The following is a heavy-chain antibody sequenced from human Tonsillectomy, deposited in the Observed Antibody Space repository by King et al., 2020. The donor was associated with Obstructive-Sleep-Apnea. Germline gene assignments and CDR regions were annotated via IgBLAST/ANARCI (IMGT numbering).Heavy chain of an antibody. CDR1: GGSISSGGYS. J-gene: IGHJ6*02. CDR2: IYYSGST. D-gene: IGHD3-10*01. V-gene: IGHV4-30-4*07. CDR3: ARARERLWFGDRDGMDV. Sequence: QLQESGPGLVKPSQTLSLTCAVSGGSISSGGYSWSWIRQPPEKGLEWIGYIYYSGSTYYNPSLKSRVTISVDTSKNQFSLKLSSVTAADTAVYYCARARERLWFGDRDGMDVWGQGTTVTVSS.